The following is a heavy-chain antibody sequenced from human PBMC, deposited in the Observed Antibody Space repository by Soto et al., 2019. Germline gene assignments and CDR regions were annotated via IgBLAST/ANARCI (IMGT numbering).Heavy chain of an antibody. CDR1: WGSIRCRGCC. D-gene: IGHD6-13*01. CDR3: AREGGIAAAGTAQRVFDY. Sequence: SEPLSLAWTVSWGSIRCRGCCRSCIRQNPGKGLEWIGYIYYGGSTYYNPSLKSRVTISVDTSKNQFSLKLSSVTAADTAVYYCAREGGIAAAGTAQRVFDYWGQGTLVTVSS. CDR2: IYYGGST. J-gene: IGHJ4*02. V-gene: IGHV4-31*02.